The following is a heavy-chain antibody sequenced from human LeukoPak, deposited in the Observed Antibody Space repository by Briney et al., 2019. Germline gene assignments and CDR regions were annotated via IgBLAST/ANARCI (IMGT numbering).Heavy chain of an antibody. CDR2: ISSSSSYI. J-gene: IGHJ4*02. Sequence: GGSLRLSCAASGFTFSSHWMHWVRQAPGKGLEWVSSISSSSSYIYYADSVKGRFTISRDNAKNSLYLQMNSLRAEDTAVYYCASTIITMVRGVPNPFDYWGQGTLVTVSS. CDR3: ASTIITMVRGVPNPFDY. V-gene: IGHV3-21*01. D-gene: IGHD3-10*01. CDR1: GFTFSSHW.